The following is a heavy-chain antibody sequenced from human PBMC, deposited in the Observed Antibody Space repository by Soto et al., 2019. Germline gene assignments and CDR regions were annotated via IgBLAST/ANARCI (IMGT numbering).Heavy chain of an antibody. D-gene: IGHD3-22*01. CDR2: IYYSGST. CDR3: ARLGYYYDSSDY. V-gene: IGHV4-59*08. J-gene: IGHJ4*02. Sequence: SETLSLTCTVSGGSISSYYWSWIRQPPGKGLEWIGYIYYSGSTNYNPSLKSRVTISVDTSKNHFSLKLSSVTAADTAVYYCARLGYYYDSSDYWGQGTLVTVS. CDR1: GGSISSYY.